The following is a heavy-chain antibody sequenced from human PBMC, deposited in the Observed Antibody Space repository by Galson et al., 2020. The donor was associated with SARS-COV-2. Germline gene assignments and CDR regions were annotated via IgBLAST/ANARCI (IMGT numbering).Heavy chain of an antibody. CDR1: GGTFSSYA. CDR2: IIPIFGTA. D-gene: IGHD6-13*01. J-gene: IGHJ6*03. Sequence: SVKVSCKASGGTFSSYAISWVRQAPGQGLEWMGGIIPIFGTANYAQKFQGRVTITADESTSTAYMELSSLRSEDTAVYYCARGGYSSSWTYYYYYYMDVWCKGTTVTVSS. CDR3: ARGGYSSSWTYYYYYYMDV. V-gene: IGHV1-69*13.